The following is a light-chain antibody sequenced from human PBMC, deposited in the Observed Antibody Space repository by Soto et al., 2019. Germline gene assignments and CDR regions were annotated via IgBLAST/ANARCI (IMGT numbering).Light chain of an antibody. J-gene: IGKJ5*01. V-gene: IGKV3-11*01. CDR3: QQRSNWPIT. CDR1: QSVSSY. Sequence: EIVLTQSPATLSLSPGERATLSCRASQSVSSYLAWYQQKPGQAPRLLIYDASNRATGIPARFSGSGSGTDFTLTISSLEPEDFAVYYCQQRSNWPITFGHVTLLEIK. CDR2: DAS.